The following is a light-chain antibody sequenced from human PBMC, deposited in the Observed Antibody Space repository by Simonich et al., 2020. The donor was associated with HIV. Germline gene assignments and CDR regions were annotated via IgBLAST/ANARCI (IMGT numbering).Light chain of an antibody. CDR3: HQSSSLPYT. V-gene: IGKV6-21*01. CDR2: YVT. Sequence: EIVLIQSPDFQSVTPKEKVTIPCRANQSISGSLHWYQKKPDQSPKLRIKYVTQSVSGVPSRFSGSESGTDFTLTINSLEAEDAATYYCHQSSSLPYTFGQGTKLEI. CDR1: QSISGS. J-gene: IGKJ2*01.